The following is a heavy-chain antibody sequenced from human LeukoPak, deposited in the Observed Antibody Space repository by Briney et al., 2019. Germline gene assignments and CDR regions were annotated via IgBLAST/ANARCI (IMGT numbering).Heavy chain of an antibody. J-gene: IGHJ2*01. D-gene: IGHD4-23*01. Sequence: PSETLSLTCTVSGGSISSYYWSWIRQPPGKGLEWIGYVYYSGSTNYNPSLKSRVYISVDTSKNQFSLKLSSVTAADTAVYYCARDSSGYGGSWYFDLWGRGTLVTVSS. CDR3: ARDSSGYGGSWYFDL. CDR1: GGSISSYY. CDR2: VYYSGST. V-gene: IGHV4-59*01.